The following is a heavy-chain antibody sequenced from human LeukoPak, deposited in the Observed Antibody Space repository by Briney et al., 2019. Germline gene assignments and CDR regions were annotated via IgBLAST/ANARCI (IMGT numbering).Heavy chain of an antibody. V-gene: IGHV3-15*01. CDR2: IKSKTDGGTT. D-gene: IGHD2-8*01. J-gene: IGHJ4*02. CDR3: TTSGCANGICYTSVDY. CDR1: GFTFSNAW. Sequence: PGGSLRLSCAASGFTFSNAWMSWVRQAPGKGLEWVGRIKSKTDGGTTDYAAPVKGRFTISRDDSKNTLYLQMNSLETEDTAVYYCTTSGCANGICYTSVDYWGQGTLVTAPS.